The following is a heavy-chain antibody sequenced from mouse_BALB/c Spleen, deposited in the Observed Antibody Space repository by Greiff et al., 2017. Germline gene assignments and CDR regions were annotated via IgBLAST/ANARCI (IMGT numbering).Heavy chain of an antibody. J-gene: IGHJ1*01. D-gene: IGHD1-1*01. CDR1: GYTFTDYA. CDR2: ISTYYGDA. V-gene: IGHV1S137*01. CDR3: ARDYYYGSSRYFDV. Sequence: QVQLQQSGAELVRPGVSVKISCKGSGYTFTDYAMHWVKQSHAKSLEWIGVISTYYGDASYNQKFKGKATMTVDKSSSTAYMELARLTSEDSAIYYCARDYYYGSSRYFDVWGAGTTVTVSS.